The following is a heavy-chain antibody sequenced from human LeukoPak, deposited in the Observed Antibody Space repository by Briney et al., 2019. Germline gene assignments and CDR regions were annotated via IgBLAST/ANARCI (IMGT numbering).Heavy chain of an antibody. D-gene: IGHD3-3*02. Sequence: GGSLRLSCAASGITFSSYTMNWVRQAPGKGLEWASSISSSSSYIYYADSVKGRFTISRDNAKNSLYLQMNSLRGEDTAVYYCAGDFSIRLLHGMDVWGQGTTVTVSS. V-gene: IGHV3-21*01. CDR1: GITFSSYT. J-gene: IGHJ6*02. CDR3: AGDFSIRLLHGMDV. CDR2: ISSSSSYI.